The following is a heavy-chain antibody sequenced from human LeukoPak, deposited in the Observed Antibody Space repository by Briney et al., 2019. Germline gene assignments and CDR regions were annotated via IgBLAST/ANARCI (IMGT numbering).Heavy chain of an antibody. Sequence: GGSLTLSCAASGFTFSSYWMSWVRQAPGKGLEWVANIKQDGSEKYYVDSVKGRFTISRDNAKNSLYLQMNSLRAEDTAVYYCAREGYDIVVVPAASSRYYYYYYMDVWGKGTTVTVSS. J-gene: IGHJ6*03. CDR3: AREGYDIVVVPAASSRYYYYYYMDV. CDR2: IKQDGSEK. CDR1: GFTFSSYW. V-gene: IGHV3-7*01. D-gene: IGHD2-2*01.